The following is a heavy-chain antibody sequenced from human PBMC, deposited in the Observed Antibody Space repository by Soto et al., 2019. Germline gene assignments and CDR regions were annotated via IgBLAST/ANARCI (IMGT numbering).Heavy chain of an antibody. J-gene: IGHJ4*02. Sequence: ASVKVSCKASGYTFTGYYMHWVRQAPGQGLEWMGWINPNSGGTNYAQKFQGWVTMTRDTSISTAYMELSSLRSEDTAVYYCARAPQPPYYYDSSGYLDYWGQGTLVTVSS. CDR1: GYTFTGYY. D-gene: IGHD3-22*01. CDR2: INPNSGGT. CDR3: ARAPQPPYYYDSSGYLDY. V-gene: IGHV1-2*04.